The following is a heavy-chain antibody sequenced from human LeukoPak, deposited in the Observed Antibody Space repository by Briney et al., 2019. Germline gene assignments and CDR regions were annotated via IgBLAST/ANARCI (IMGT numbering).Heavy chain of an antibody. CDR2: INAGNGNT. V-gene: IGHV1-3*01. Sequence: ASVTVSCTASGYTFTSYAMHWVRQAPGQRLEWMGWINAGNGNTKYSQKFQGRVTITADESTSTAYMELSSLRSEDTAVYYCARDLGGGNPYDAFDIWGQGTMVTVSS. D-gene: IGHD4-23*01. CDR1: GYTFTSYA. J-gene: IGHJ3*02. CDR3: ARDLGGGNPYDAFDI.